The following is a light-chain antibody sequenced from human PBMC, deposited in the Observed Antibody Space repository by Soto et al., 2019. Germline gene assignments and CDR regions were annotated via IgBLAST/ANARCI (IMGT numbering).Light chain of an antibody. CDR2: KVS. Sequence: DVVMTQSRLSLPVTLGQPASISCRSSESLVYDDGNTYLHWFHQRPGQSPRRLIYKVSNRGSGVSDRFSGSGSGSNFTLKISRVEAEDLAVYYCMQGTHWPPTFGQGTKVDIK. J-gene: IGKJ1*01. V-gene: IGKV2-30*01. CDR3: MQGTHWPPT. CDR1: ESLVYDDGNTY.